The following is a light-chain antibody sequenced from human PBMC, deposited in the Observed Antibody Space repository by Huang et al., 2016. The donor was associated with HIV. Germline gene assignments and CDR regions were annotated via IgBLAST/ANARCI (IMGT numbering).Light chain of an antibody. J-gene: IGKJ3*01. CDR1: QNLNTY. Sequence: DIQMTQSPSSLSASVGDRVTITCRASQNLNTYLNWYQQKRGKAPKLLIYTASTLESGVPSRFSGSGSGTDFTLTINSLQPEDSATYYCQQSYSSLFTFGPGTKIDIK. V-gene: IGKV1-39*01. CDR3: QQSYSSLFT. CDR2: TAS.